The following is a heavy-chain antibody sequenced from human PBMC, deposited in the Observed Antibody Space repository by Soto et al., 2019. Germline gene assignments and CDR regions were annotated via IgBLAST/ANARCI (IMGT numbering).Heavy chain of an antibody. D-gene: IGHD6-13*01. CDR3: ARGVVEQKLEVDY. J-gene: IGHJ4*02. CDR2: INPNSGGT. Sequence: ASVKVSCKASGYTFTGYYMHWVRQAPGQGLEWMGWINPNSGGTNYAQKFQGWVTMTRDTSISTAYMELSRLRSDDTAVYYCARGVVEQKLEVDYWGQGTLVTVSS. CDR1: GYTFTGYY. V-gene: IGHV1-2*04.